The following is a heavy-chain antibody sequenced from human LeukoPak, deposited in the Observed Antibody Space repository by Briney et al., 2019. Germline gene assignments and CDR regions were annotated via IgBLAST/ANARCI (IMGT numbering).Heavy chain of an antibody. CDR2: IYYSGST. D-gene: IGHD3-22*01. V-gene: IGHV4-39*01. Sequence: SETLSLTCTLSGGSISSSSYYWGWIRQPPGKGLEWIGSIYYSGSTYYNPSLKSRVTISVDTSKNQFSLKLSSVTAADTAVYYCARLKSGSDYWGQGTLVTVSS. CDR1: GGSISSSSYY. J-gene: IGHJ4*02. CDR3: ARLKSGSDY.